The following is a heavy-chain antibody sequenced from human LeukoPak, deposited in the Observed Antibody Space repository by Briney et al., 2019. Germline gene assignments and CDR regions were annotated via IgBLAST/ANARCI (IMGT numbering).Heavy chain of an antibody. CDR2: TYSGGST. CDR3: AREPPDYYYYGMDV. CDR1: GFTVSSNY. J-gene: IGHJ6*02. Sequence: GGSLRLSCAASGFTVSSNYMSWVRQAPGKGLEWVSVTYSGGSTYYADSVKGRFTISRDNSKNTLYLQMNSLRAEDTAVYYCAREPPDYYYYGMDVWGQGTTVTVSS. V-gene: IGHV3-53*01.